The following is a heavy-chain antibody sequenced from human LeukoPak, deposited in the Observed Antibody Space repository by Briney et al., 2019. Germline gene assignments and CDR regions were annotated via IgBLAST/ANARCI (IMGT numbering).Heavy chain of an antibody. CDR1: GGSLSDYY. V-gene: IGHV4-4*09. D-gene: IGHD3-3*01. CDR3: ALHPPNDFWIGYGSFDI. CDR2: IYASGAT. Sequence: PSETLSLTCTVSGGSLSDYYWTWIRQSPGKGLEFIGYIYASGATTYNPSLTSRLTISVNTSRNQFSLKLTSVTAADTAVYYCALHPPNDFWIGYGSFDIWGQGTLVTVSS. J-gene: IGHJ3*02.